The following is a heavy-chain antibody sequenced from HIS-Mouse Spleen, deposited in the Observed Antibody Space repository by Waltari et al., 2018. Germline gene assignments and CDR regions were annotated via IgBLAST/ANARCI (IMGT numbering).Heavy chain of an antibody. Sequence: QLQLQESGPGLVKPSETLSLTCTVSGGSISSSSYYWGWIRQPPGKGLEWIGSIEYSGVTDCNPTLKMRVTIAVDTSKNQFSLKLSSGTAADTAVYYCARITVYYDSSGYAFDIWGQGTMVTVSS. V-gene: IGHV4-39*07. CDR3: ARITVYYDSSGYAFDI. CDR2: IEYSGVT. D-gene: IGHD3-22*01. CDR1: GGSISSSSYY. J-gene: IGHJ3*02.